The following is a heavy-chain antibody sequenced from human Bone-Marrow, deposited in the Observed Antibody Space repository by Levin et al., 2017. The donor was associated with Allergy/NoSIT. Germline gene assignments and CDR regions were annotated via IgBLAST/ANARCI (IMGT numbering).Heavy chain of an antibody. CDR2: INPGGGST. CDR3: ARGKVGRVDRNAFDV. CDR1: GYTFTNFF. D-gene: IGHD1-26*01. J-gene: IGHJ3*01. V-gene: IGHV1-46*01. Sequence: GASVKVSCKASGYTFTNFFIYLVRQAPGQGLEWMGLINPGGGSTSYVQRFQGRVTMTRDTSTTTVYMELSGLRSDDTAVYYCARGKVGRVDRNAFDVWGQGTKVTVSS.